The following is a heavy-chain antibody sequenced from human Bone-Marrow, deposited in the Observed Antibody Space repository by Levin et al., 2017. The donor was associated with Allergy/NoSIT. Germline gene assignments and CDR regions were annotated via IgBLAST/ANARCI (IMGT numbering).Heavy chain of an antibody. D-gene: IGHD7-27*01. Sequence: GGSLRLSCEASGFNFNGFTFSSYGMHWVRQAPGKGLEWVAAISYDGSDNKYADSVKGRFIISRDNSKNTLYLQMNSLRFEDTAVFYCAKGTGGTGRYFDLWGRGTLVTVSS. V-gene: IGHV3-30*18. CDR3: AKGTGGTGRYFDL. J-gene: IGHJ2*01. CDR1: GFNFNGFTFSSYG. CDR2: ISYDGSDN.